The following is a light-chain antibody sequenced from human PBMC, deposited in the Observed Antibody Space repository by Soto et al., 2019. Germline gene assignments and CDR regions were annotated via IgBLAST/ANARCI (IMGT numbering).Light chain of an antibody. CDR1: QSVNTY. CDR3: QQGGS. Sequence: EIVLTQSPATLSLSPGEGATLSCRASQSVNTYLAWYQQKPGQAPRLLIYDASSRATGIPARFRGSGSGTDFTLPISSLEPEDFAVYYCQQGGSFGGGTKVEIK. J-gene: IGKJ4*01. CDR2: DAS. V-gene: IGKV3-11*01.